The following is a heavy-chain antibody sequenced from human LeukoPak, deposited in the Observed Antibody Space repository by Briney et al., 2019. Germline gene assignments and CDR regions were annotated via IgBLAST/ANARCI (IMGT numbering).Heavy chain of an antibody. CDR1: GFTFSRYE. J-gene: IGHJ4*02. Sequence: PGGSLRLSCAASGFTFSRYEMNWVRQAPGKGLEWVSYISSSGSTIYYADSVKGQFTISRDNAKNSLYLQMNSLRAEDTAVYYCARAPRYCSGGSCPLDYWGQGTLVTVSS. V-gene: IGHV3-48*03. CDR2: ISSSGSTI. CDR3: ARAPRYCSGGSCPLDY. D-gene: IGHD2-15*01.